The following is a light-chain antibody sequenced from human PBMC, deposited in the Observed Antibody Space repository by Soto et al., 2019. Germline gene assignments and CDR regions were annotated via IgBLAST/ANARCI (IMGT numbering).Light chain of an antibody. V-gene: IGLV2-8*01. CDR3: SSYAGSNLGV. CDR2: EVS. CDR1: SSDVGDYNY. J-gene: IGLJ3*02. Sequence: QSVLTQPPSASGSPGQSVTISCTGTSSDVGDYNYVSWYQQHPGKAPKLMIYEVSKRPSGVPDRFSGSKSGNTASLTVSGLQAEDEADYYCSSYAGSNLGVFGGGTKVTVL.